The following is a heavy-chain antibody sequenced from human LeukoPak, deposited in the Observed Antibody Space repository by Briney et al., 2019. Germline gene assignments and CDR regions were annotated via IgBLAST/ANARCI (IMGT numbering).Heavy chain of an antibody. D-gene: IGHD3-3*01. CDR1: GGSISSHY. CDR2: IYYSGST. CDR3: ARRYYDFWSGFDAFDI. J-gene: IGHJ3*02. Sequence: SETLSLTCTVSGGSISSHYWSWLRQPPGKGLEWIGYIYYSGSTNYNPSLKSRVTISVDTSKNQFSLKLSSVTAADTAVYYCARRYYDFWSGFDAFDIWGQGTMVTVSS. V-gene: IGHV4-59*11.